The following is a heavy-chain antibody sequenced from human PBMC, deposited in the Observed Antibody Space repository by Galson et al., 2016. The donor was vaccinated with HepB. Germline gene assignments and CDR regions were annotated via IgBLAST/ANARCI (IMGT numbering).Heavy chain of an antibody. V-gene: IGHV1-24*01. Sequence: SVKVSCKVSGYTLTDLSMHWVRQAPGKGLEWMGGFDPEAVETIYAQKFQGRVTMTEDTSTETAYRELSRLRSEDTAVYYCARRHLQTYILLERGCWGQGPLVTVTS. CDR1: GYTLTDLS. CDR3: ARRHLQTYILLERGC. D-gene: IGHD3-10*01. J-gene: IGHJ4*02. CDR2: FDPEAVET.